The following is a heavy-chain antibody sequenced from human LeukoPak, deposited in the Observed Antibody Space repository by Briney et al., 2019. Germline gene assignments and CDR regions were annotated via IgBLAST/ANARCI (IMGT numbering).Heavy chain of an antibody. J-gene: IGHJ3*01. Sequence: PGGSLRLSCAASGFTFSSYSMNWVRQAPGKGLEWVSYISSSSSTIYYADSVKGRFTISRDNAKNSLYLQMNSLRAEDTAVYYCARAAHYYDSSGYYDRDALDVWGQGTMVTVSS. CDR3: ARAAHYYDSSGYYDRDALDV. CDR2: ISSSSSTI. D-gene: IGHD3-22*01. V-gene: IGHV3-48*01. CDR1: GFTFSSYS.